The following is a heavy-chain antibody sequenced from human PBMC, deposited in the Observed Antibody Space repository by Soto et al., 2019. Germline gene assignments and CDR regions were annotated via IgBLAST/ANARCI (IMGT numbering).Heavy chain of an antibody. Sequence: EVPLVESGGGLVQPGGSLRLSCAASGFTVSSNFLIWVRQAPGKGLECVSIIYSGGSTDHADSVKDRFTISRDNSKNTLYLQMNSLRVEDTAVYYCARRHYYGLDWGQGTLVTVSS. J-gene: IGHJ4*02. CDR3: ARRHYYGLD. CDR2: IYSGGST. CDR1: GFTVSSNF. V-gene: IGHV3-66*04. D-gene: IGHD3-10*01.